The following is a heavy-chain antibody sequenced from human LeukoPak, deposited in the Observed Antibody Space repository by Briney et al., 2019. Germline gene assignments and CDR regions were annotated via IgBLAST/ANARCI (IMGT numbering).Heavy chain of an antibody. D-gene: IGHD2-15*01. V-gene: IGHV1-69-2*01. J-gene: IGHJ4*02. CDR2: VDPEDGET. CDR3: ATGIHIVVVVAATNY. CDR1: GYTFTDYY. Sequence: ASVKVSCKASGYTFTDYYMHWVQQAPGKGLEWMGLVDPEDGETIYAEKFQGRVTITADTSTDTAYMELSSLRSEDTAVYYCATGIHIVVVVAATNYWGQGTLVTVSS.